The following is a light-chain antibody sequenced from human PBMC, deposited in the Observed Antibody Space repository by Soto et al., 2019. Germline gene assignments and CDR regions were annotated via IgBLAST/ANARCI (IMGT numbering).Light chain of an antibody. J-gene: IGLJ1*01. CDR2: EVS. CDR1: SSDVGSYNL. Sequence: QSLLTQPASVSGSPGQSITISSTGTSSDVGSYNLVSWYQQHPGKAPKLMIYEVSKRPSGVSNRFSGSKSGNTASLTISGLQAEDESDYYCCSYAGSSYVFGTGTKVTVL. CDR3: CSYAGSSYV. V-gene: IGLV2-23*02.